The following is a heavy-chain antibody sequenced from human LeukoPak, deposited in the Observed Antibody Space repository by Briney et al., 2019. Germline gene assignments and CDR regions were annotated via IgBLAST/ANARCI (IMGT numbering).Heavy chain of an antibody. V-gene: IGHV4-59*13. CDR3: ARQQLSQLYYFDN. CDR2: ISYSGSS. Sequence: SETLSLTCTVSGGSISTSYWGWIRQPPGKGLEWIGYISYSGSSNYNPSLKSRVTISLDTSKNQFSLKLSSVTAADTAVYYCARQQLSQLYYFDNWGQGTLVTVSS. D-gene: IGHD6-13*01. CDR1: GGSISTSY. J-gene: IGHJ4*02.